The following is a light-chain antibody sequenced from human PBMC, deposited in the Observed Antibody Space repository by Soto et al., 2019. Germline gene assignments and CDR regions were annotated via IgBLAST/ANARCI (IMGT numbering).Light chain of an antibody. J-gene: IGKJ1*01. CDR1: QSVSSSY. Sequence: EIVLTQSPGTLSLSPGERATLSCRASQSVSSSYLAWYQQKPGQAPRLLIYGASSRATGIPDRFSGSGSGTDFTLTISRLEPEDFAVYYCQQYRDLPQTFGQGTKVEMK. V-gene: IGKV3-20*01. CDR2: GAS. CDR3: QQYRDLPQT.